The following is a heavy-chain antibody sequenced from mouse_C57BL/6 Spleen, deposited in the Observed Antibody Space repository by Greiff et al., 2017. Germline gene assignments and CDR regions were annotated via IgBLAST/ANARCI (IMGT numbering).Heavy chain of an antibody. J-gene: IGHJ1*03. Sequence: VQGVESGPELVKPGASVKISCKASGYAFSSSWMNWVKQRPGKGLEWIGRIYPGDGDTNYNGKFKGKATLTADKSSSTAYMQLSSLTSEDSAVYVCARDGYYGSISWYFDVWGTGTTVTVSS. CDR1: GYAFSSSW. D-gene: IGHD1-1*01. V-gene: IGHV1-82*01. CDR3: ARDGYYGSISWYFDV. CDR2: IYPGDGDT.